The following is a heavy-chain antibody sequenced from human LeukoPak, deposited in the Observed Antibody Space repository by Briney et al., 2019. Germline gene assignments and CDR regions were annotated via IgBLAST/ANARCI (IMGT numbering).Heavy chain of an antibody. D-gene: IGHD6-13*01. V-gene: IGHV4-59*01. J-gene: IGHJ4*02. CDR2: XXYSGST. CDR1: GGSISSYY. Sequence: SETLSLTCTVSGGSISSYYWSWIRQPPGXXXXXXXXXXYSGSTNXXPSXKXXXTXXXDTSRNQFSLKLNSVTAADTAVYYCARSDTHHIHSSSWHFDYWGQGTLVTVSS. CDR3: ARSDTHHIHSSSWHFDY.